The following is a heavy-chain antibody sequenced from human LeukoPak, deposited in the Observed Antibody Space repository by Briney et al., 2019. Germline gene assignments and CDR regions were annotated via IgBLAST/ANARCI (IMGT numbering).Heavy chain of an antibody. V-gene: IGHV3-11*06. J-gene: IGHJ3*02. Sequence: PGGSLRLSCAASGFTFTDSYMTWVRQAPGKGLEWLSYISGSGDDTNYADSVRGRFTISRDNAKNSLYLQMNSLRVEDTAVYYCAREITMIVVVPNGAFDIWGQGTMVTVSS. D-gene: IGHD3-22*01. CDR3: AREITMIVVVPNGAFDI. CDR1: GFTFTDSY. CDR2: ISGSGDDT.